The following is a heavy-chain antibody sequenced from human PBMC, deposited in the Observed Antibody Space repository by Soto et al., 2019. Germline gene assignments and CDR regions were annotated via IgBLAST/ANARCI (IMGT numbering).Heavy chain of an antibody. J-gene: IGHJ4*02. CDR2: INTDGTST. CDR1: GFALRICW. Sequence: WGSMKPSWRGSGFALRICWMQCVRQVPGKGLVWVSRINTDGTSTSYADSVKGRFTISRDNAKNTMYLQMKSLRAEDTAVYYCARDQDTYGQAVFNYWGQGTLVTVSS. D-gene: IGHD2-15*01. V-gene: IGHV3-74*01. CDR3: ARDQDTYGQAVFNY.